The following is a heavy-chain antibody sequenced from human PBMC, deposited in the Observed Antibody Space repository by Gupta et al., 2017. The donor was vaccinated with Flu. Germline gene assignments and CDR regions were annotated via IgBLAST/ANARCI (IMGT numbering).Heavy chain of an antibody. CDR1: SFG. D-gene: IGHD3-10*01. V-gene: IGHV3-23*01. Sequence: SFGMKWVRQAPGMGLVGCSEISGSGGATTNSEPENGRLPISRDNDKKTLSLKMKSLRGEDEAVYFCTEKVGGHICYYAFDWWGQGTLVTVSS. CDR2: ISGSGGAT. J-gene: IGHJ4*02. CDR3: TEKVGGHICYYAFDW.